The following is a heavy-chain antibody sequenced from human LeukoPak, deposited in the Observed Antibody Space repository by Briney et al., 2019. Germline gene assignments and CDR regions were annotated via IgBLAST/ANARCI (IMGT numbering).Heavy chain of an antibody. Sequence: SETLSLTCTVSADSISNYYWTWLRQPPGKGLEWIGYIYNSGSTNYNTSLKSRVTISMDTSKNQFSLKLSSVTAADTAVYYCARYPGMATNHENFDYWGQGTLVTVSS. CDR3: ARYPGMATNHENFDY. CDR1: ADSISNYY. V-gene: IGHV4-59*01. J-gene: IGHJ4*02. D-gene: IGHD5-24*01. CDR2: IYNSGST.